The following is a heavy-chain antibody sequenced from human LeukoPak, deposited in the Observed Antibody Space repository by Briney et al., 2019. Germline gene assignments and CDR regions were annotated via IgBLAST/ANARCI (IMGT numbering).Heavy chain of an antibody. J-gene: IGHJ6*02. CDR1: GFTFSSYA. CDR2: ISGSGGST. D-gene: IGHD3-3*01. V-gene: IGHV3-23*01. CDR3: AKVEDDFHYYYGMDV. Sequence: GGSLRLSCAASGFTFSSYAVSWVRQAPGKGLEWVSAISGSGGSTYYADSVKGRFTISRDNSKNTLYLQMNSLRAEDTAVYYCAKVEDDFHYYYGMDVWGQGTTVTVSS.